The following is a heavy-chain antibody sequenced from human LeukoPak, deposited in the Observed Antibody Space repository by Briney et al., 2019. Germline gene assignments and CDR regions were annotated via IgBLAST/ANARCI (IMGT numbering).Heavy chain of an antibody. V-gene: IGHV4-31*02. CDR3: ARDYGGNSVLAY. CDR1: GGSISSGGYY. D-gene: IGHD4-23*01. Sequence: PSQTLSLTCTVSGGSISSGGYYWTWIRQHPGKGLEWIGYIYYSGSTYYNPSLKSRVTISVDTSKNQFSLNLSSVTAADPAVYHCARDYGGNSVLAYWGQGTLVTVSS. CDR2: IYYSGST. J-gene: IGHJ4*02.